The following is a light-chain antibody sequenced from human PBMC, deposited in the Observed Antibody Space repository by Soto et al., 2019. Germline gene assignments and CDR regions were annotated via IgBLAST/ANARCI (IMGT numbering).Light chain of an antibody. CDR1: QSISSY. CDR3: QQSYSTT. J-gene: IGKJ1*01. Sequence: DIQMTQSPSSLSASVGDRVTITCRASQSISSYLNWYQQKPGKAPKLLIYAASSLQSGVPSRFSGSGSGTDFTLTINSLQPEDFATYYCQQSYSTTFGQGTKVEIK. V-gene: IGKV1-39*01. CDR2: AAS.